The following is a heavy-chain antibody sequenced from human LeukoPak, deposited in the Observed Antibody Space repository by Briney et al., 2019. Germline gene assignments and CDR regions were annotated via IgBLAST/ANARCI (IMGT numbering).Heavy chain of an antibody. V-gene: IGHV4-31*03. CDR3: AREGYSSRRLDY. CDR1: GGSISSGGYY. J-gene: IGHJ4*02. CDR2: IYYSGST. D-gene: IGHD6-13*01. Sequence: SETLSLTCTVSGGSISSGGYYWSWIRQHPGKGLEWIGYIYYSGSTYYNPSLKSRVTISVDMSKNQFSLKLSSVTAADTAVYYCAREGYSSRRLDYWGQGTLVTVSS.